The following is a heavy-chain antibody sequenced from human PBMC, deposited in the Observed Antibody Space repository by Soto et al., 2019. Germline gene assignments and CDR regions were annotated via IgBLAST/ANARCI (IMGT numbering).Heavy chain of an antibody. CDR3: AKLPPPPITIFARGFGWFDP. CDR1: GFTFSSYA. V-gene: IGHV3-23*01. D-gene: IGHD3-3*01. Sequence: RLSCAASGFTFSSYAMSWVRQAPGKGLEWVSAISGSGGSTYYADSVKGRFTISRDNSKNTLYLQMNSLRAEDTAVYYCAKLPPPPITIFARGFGWFDPWGQGTLVTVSS. J-gene: IGHJ5*02. CDR2: ISGSGGST.